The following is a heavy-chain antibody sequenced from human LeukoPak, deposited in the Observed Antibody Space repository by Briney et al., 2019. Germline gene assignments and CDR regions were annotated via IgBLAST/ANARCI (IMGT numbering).Heavy chain of an antibody. V-gene: IGHV3-7*01. CDR1: VFTFSGHW. J-gene: IGHJ4*02. CDR3: ARISRYGLDY. CDR2: IKSERSEK. Sequence: PGLSLRLSCASSVFTFSGHWMSWVSQAPGKGREWVANIKSERSEKYYVDSVKGRFTISRDNAKNALYLQMNSLRPEDTAVYYCARISRYGLDYWGQGTLVTVSS. D-gene: IGHD3-16*01.